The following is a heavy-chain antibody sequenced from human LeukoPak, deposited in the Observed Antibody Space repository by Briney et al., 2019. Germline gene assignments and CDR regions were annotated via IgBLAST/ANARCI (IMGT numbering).Heavy chain of an antibody. D-gene: IGHD5-18*01. CDR2: IYTSGST. CDR3: ARLDTRGHSDY. Sequence: PSETLSLTCTVSGGSISSYYWSWIRQPPGRGLEWIGYIYTSGSTKCNPSLKSRVTISVDTSKNQFSLKLSSVTAADTAVYYCARLDTRGHSDYWGQGTLVTVSS. J-gene: IGHJ4*02. CDR1: GGSISSYY. V-gene: IGHV4-4*09.